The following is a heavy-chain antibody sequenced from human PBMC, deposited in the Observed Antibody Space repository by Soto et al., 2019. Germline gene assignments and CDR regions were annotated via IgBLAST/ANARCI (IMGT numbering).Heavy chain of an antibody. J-gene: IGHJ6*03. Sequence: EASVKVSCKASVDTFTTYGISWVRQAPGQGLEWMGWINPNGGVTKYAQKFRGRVTVTRDTSIRTVYMELSSLRSDDTAVYYCARESGGATATLDYYYFYMDVWGKGTTVTVSS. V-gene: IGHV1-2*02. CDR2: INPNGGVT. CDR1: VDTFTTYG. D-gene: IGHD5-12*01. CDR3: ARESGGATATLDYYYFYMDV.